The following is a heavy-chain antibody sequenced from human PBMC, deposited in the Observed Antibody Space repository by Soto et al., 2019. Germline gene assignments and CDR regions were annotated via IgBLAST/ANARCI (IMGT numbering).Heavy chain of an antibody. D-gene: IGHD1-1*01. V-gene: IGHV3-23*01. CDR2: ISASGVST. Sequence: GGSLRLSCAAPGFIFDKNAMNWARHAPGKGLQWVAGISASGVSTYYADSVKGRFIISRDNSKNTLFLQMNSLRAEDTAIYYFAKFPLQPYYFDYWGRGTLVTVSS. CDR3: AKFPLQPYYFDY. J-gene: IGHJ4*02. CDR1: GFIFDKNA.